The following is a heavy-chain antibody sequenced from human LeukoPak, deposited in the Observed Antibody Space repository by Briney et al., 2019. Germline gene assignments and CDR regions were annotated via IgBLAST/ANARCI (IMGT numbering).Heavy chain of an antibody. CDR2: FDPEDGET. J-gene: IGHJ4*02. Sequence: EASATVSCKVSGYTLTELSMHWVRQAPGKGLEWMGGFDPEDGETIYAQKFQGRVTMTEDTSTDTAYMELSSLEDTAVYYCATDVYSSGWYSRKFDYWGQGTLVTVSS. CDR1: GYTLTELS. CDR3: ATDVYSSGWYSRKFDY. V-gene: IGHV1-24*01. D-gene: IGHD6-19*01.